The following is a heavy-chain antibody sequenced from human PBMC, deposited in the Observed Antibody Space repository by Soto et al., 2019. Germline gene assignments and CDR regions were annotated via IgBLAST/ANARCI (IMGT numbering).Heavy chain of an antibody. CDR2: ISNTGSP. D-gene: IGHD3-3*01. CDR3: ARFLRSGSHWSAFDI. V-gene: IGHV4-59*01. CDR1: GASISDYY. Sequence: QVQLQESGPGLVKPSETLSLTCTVSGASISDYYWSWIRQPPGEGLEWIGHISNTGSPTYSPSLKSRGTILVDKSKNLFSLNLSAVTAADTAVYFCARFLRSGSHWSAFDIWGQGTKVTVSS. J-gene: IGHJ3*02.